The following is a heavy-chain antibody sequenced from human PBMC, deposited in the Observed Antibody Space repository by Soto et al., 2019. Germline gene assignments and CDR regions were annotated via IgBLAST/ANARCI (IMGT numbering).Heavy chain of an antibody. Sequence: LRLSCAASGFTFSTYWMDWVRQTPGKVLEWVANINQDGSEKNYVDSVKGRFTIYRDNAKNSLYLQMSSLTAEDSALYYCSRSLNSWGQGTLVTVSS. CDR2: INQDGSEK. CDR3: SRSLNS. J-gene: IGHJ4*02. CDR1: GFTFSTYW. V-gene: IGHV3-7*01.